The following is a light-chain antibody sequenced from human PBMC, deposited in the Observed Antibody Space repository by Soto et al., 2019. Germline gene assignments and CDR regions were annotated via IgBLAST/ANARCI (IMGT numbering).Light chain of an antibody. Sequence: EIVLTQSPATLSLSPGERATLSCRASQSVSSYLAWYQQKPGQAPRLLIYDASNRATGIPARFSGSGSGTDFTLTIRSLEPEDFAVYYCQQRSSEVTFGPGTKVDIK. V-gene: IGKV3-11*01. CDR2: DAS. CDR3: QQRSSEVT. J-gene: IGKJ3*01. CDR1: QSVSSY.